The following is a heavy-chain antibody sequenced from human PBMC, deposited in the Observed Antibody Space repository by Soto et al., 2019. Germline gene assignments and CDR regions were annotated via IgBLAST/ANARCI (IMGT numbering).Heavy chain of an antibody. Sequence: GESLKISCKGSGYSFTNNWIGWVRQMPGKGLEWMGIVYPGDSATRYSPSFQGQVTISADKSISTAYLQWSSLKTSDTAMYYCARAPYSHGYDFDYWGQGTLVTVSS. CDR1: GYSFTNNW. CDR3: ARAPYSHGYDFDY. CDR2: VYPGDSAT. V-gene: IGHV5-51*01. J-gene: IGHJ4*02. D-gene: IGHD5-18*01.